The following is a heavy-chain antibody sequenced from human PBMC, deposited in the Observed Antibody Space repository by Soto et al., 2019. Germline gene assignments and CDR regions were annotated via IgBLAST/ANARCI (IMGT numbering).Heavy chain of an antibody. CDR3: ARGLVDTAITGHFDY. CDR2: INHSGST. J-gene: IGHJ4*02. Sequence: DTLSLTCAVYGGSFSGYYWSWIRQPPGKGLEWIGEINHSGSTNYNPSLKSRVTISVDTSKNQFSLKLSSVTAADTAVYYCARGLVDTAITGHFDYWGQGTLVTVYS. D-gene: IGHD5-18*01. V-gene: IGHV4-34*01. CDR1: GGSFSGYY.